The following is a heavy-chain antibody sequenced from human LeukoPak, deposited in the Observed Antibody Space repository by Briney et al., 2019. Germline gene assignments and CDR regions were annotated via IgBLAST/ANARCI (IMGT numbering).Heavy chain of an antibody. D-gene: IGHD4/OR15-4a*01. Sequence: SETLSLTCTVSGDSISSNYWSWIRQPPGKGLEWIGYIYNSGSTKYNPSLKSRVTISVDTSKNQFSLKLSSVTAADTAVYYCARKVRPDYSRFDYWGQGTLVTVSS. CDR2: IYNSGST. CDR3: ARKVRPDYSRFDY. J-gene: IGHJ4*02. V-gene: IGHV4-4*08. CDR1: GDSISSNY.